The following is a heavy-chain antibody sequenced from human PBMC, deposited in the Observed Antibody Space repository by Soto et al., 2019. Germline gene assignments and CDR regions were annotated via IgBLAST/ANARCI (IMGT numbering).Heavy chain of an antibody. D-gene: IGHD3-16*01. Sequence: SETLSLTCTVSGGSTSSYYWSWIRQPPGKGLEWIAHIHYSGDTNYNPSLKSRVTISVDTSKNQFSLKLSSVTAADRAMYYCARYNSYAIDYWGQGTLVTVSS. J-gene: IGHJ4*02. CDR1: GGSTSSYY. V-gene: IGHV4-59*01. CDR3: ARYNSYAIDY. CDR2: IHYSGDT.